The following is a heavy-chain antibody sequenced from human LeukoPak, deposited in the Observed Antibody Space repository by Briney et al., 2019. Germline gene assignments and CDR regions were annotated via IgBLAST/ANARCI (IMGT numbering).Heavy chain of an antibody. CDR2: ICISRSYT. CDR1: GFTLSSYS. J-gene: IGHJ4*02. Sequence: GGCLSLSRAASGFTLSSYSMNGVRQAPGGGVEGVSAICISRSYTIYADYVKGRFTISRDNAKNSLYLQMNSLRAEDTAVYYCARVGVGWGVVPPAISTSLDYWGQGTLVTVSS. V-gene: IGHV3-21*04. D-gene: IGHD2-2*01. CDR3: ARVGVGWGVVPPAISTSLDY.